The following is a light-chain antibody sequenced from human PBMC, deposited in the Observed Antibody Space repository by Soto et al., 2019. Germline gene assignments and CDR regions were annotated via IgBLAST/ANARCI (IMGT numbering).Light chain of an antibody. CDR2: GAS. V-gene: IGKV3-20*01. Sequence: IVLTQSPGTLSLSPGERATLSCRASQSFXSSYSAWYQQKPGQAPRILXAGASSRATGSPDRFSGSGSGTDFTLTISRLEPEDVAVYYCQQYGSSIFTFGPGTKVDIK. CDR3: QQYGSSIFT. CDR1: QSFXSSY. J-gene: IGKJ3*01.